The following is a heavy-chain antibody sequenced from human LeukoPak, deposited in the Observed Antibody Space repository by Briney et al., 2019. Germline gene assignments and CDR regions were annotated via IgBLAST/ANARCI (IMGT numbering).Heavy chain of an antibody. CDR3: ARDRSSSRGRSDY. J-gene: IGHJ4*02. D-gene: IGHD6-13*01. CDR1: GFXFSSYG. CDR2: IWYDGSNK. Sequence: PGGSLRLSCAASGFXFSSYGIHWVRQAPGKGLEWVAVIWYDGSNKYYADSVKGRFTISRDNSKNTLYLQMNSLRAEDTAVYYCARDRSSSRGRSDYWGQGTLVTVSS. V-gene: IGHV3-33*01.